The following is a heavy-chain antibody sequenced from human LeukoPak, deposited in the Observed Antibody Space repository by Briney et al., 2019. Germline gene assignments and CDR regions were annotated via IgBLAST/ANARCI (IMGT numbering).Heavy chain of an antibody. CDR1: DGSISSYY. V-gene: IGHV4-59*01. CDR3: ARGYTAMVTGAYFDY. Sequence: SETLSLTCTVSDGSISSYYWSWIRQPPGKGLEWTGYIYYSGSTNYNPSLKSRVTISVDTSKNQFSLKLSSVTAADTAVYYCARGYTAMVTGAYFDYWGQGTLVTVSS. J-gene: IGHJ4*02. D-gene: IGHD5-18*01. CDR2: IYYSGST.